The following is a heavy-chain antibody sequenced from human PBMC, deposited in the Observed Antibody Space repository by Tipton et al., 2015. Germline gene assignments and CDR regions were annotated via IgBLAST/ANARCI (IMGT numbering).Heavy chain of an antibody. CDR2: MNIRGTTI. D-gene: IGHD3-10*01. Sequence: SLRLSCSTSGFNFTEYSMAWLRQAPGKGLEWLSHMNIRGTTIYYADSVKGRFTISRDNTKNSLFLQMNSLRGDDSGVYFCGRERRFDRGRGYGMDVWGQGTTVTVSS. V-gene: IGHV3-11*01. CDR3: GRERRFDRGRGYGMDV. J-gene: IGHJ6*02. CDR1: GFNFTEYS.